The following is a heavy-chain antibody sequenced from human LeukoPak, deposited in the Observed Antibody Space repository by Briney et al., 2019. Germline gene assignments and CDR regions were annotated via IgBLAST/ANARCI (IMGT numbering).Heavy chain of an antibody. CDR1: GFTFDDYG. V-gene: IGHV3-20*04. Sequence: GGSLRLSCAASGFTFDDYGMSWVRQAPGKGLEWVSGINWNGGSTGYADSVKGRFTISRDNAKNSLYLQMNSLRAEDTALYYCARDDYGSGSYSYYYYMDVWGKGTTVTVSS. CDR2: INWNGGST. CDR3: ARDDYGSGSYSYYYYMDV. D-gene: IGHD3-10*01. J-gene: IGHJ6*03.